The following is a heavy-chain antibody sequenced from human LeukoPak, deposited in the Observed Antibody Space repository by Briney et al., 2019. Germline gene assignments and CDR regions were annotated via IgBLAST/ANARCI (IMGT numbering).Heavy chain of an antibody. V-gene: IGHV4-34*01. Sequence: KPSETLSLTCAVYGGSFSGYYWSWIRQPPGKGLEWIGEINHSGSTNYNPSLKSRVTISVDTSKNQFSLKLSSVTAADTAVYYCARRTPASGWFGYYFDYWGQGTLVTVSS. D-gene: IGHD6-19*01. J-gene: IGHJ4*02. CDR3: ARRTPASGWFGYYFDY. CDR1: GGSFSGYY. CDR2: INHSGST.